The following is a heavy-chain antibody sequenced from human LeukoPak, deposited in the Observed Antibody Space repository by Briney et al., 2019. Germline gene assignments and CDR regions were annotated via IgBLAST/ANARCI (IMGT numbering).Heavy chain of an antibody. CDR1: GFTFSSYA. D-gene: IGHD2-2*01. J-gene: IGHJ4*02. Sequence: PGGSLRLSCAASGFTFSSYAMYWVRQAPGKGLEWVAVISYDGSDKFYADSVKGRFTISRDNSKNTLYLQMNSLRAEDTAVYYCAKAPLQLPTSHIDYWGQGTLVIVSS. V-gene: IGHV3-30*04. CDR2: ISYDGSDK. CDR3: AKAPLQLPTSHIDY.